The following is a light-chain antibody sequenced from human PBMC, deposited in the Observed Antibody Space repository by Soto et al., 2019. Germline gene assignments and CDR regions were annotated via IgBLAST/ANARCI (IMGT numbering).Light chain of an antibody. CDR2: AAS. V-gene: IGKV1-39*01. Sequence: DIQMTQSPSSLSASVGDRVTITCRASQSISSYLNWYQQKPGKAPKLLIYAASSLQSGVPSRFSGSGSGTDFTLIISSLQPEDFATYYCQQSYSTLFTFGPGTKVDIK. CDR3: QQSYSTLFT. J-gene: IGKJ3*01. CDR1: QSISSY.